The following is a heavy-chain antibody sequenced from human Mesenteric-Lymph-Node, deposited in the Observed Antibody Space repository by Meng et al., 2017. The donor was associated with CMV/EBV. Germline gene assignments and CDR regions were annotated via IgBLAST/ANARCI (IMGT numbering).Heavy chain of an antibody. CDR3: ARDWGSRGNWFDP. D-gene: IGHD2-15*01. CDR2: IYYSGST. CDR1: GASMRNFY. Sequence: GSLRLSCNVSGASMRNFYWTWIRQPPGKGLEWIGSIYYSGSTYYNPSLKSRVTISVDTSKNQFSLKLSSVTAADTAVYYCARDWGSRGNWFDPWGQGTLVTVSS. V-gene: IGHV4-39*07. J-gene: IGHJ5*02.